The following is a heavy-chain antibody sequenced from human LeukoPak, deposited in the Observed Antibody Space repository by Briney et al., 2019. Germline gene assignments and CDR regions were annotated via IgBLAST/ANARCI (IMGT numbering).Heavy chain of an antibody. J-gene: IGHJ5*02. CDR2: ISSSISTI. CDR1: GFASSNSW. D-gene: IGHD3-22*01. CDR3: ARGPYYYHSSRYHH. V-gene: IGHV3-48*04. Sequence: GRTLRLSCAASGFASSNSWMSWVRQAPGRGLEWGSYISSSISTIYYADSVKGRITLSRDTANTSLYLQMNRLRAEDTAVYYCARGPYYYHSSRYHHWAQGTLVTVSS.